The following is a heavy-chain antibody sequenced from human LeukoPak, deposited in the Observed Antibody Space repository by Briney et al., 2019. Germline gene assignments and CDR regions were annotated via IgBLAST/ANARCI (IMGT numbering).Heavy chain of an antibody. CDR3: ARITPISFDCSSTSCYRRYYYYGMDV. D-gene: IGHD2-2*02. CDR1: GGTFISYA. CDR2: IIPIFGTA. Sequence: GSSVKVSCKASGGTFISYAISWVRQAPGQGLEWMGGIIPIFGTANYAQKFQGRVTITADESTSTAYMELSSLRSEDTAVYYCARITPISFDCSSTSCYRRYYYYGMDVWGQGTTVTVSS. V-gene: IGHV1-69*01. J-gene: IGHJ6*02.